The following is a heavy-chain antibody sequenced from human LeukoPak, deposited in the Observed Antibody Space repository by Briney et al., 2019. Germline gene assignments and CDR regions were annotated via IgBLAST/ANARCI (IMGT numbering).Heavy chain of an antibody. CDR1: GYTFSTYY. D-gene: IGHD3-22*01. CDR3: ARAAGSSGYSP. CDR2: INPSGGST. J-gene: IGHJ5*02. V-gene: IGHV1-46*01. Sequence: GASVKVSCKASGYTFSTYYMHWVRQAPGQGLEWMGIINPSGGSTSYAQKFQGRLTMSRDTSTSTVYMELSSLRSEDTAVYYCARAAGSSGYSPWGQGTLVTVSS.